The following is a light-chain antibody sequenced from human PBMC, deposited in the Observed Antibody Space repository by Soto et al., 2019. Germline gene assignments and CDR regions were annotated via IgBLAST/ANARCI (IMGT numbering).Light chain of an antibody. CDR2: WAS. V-gene: IGKV4-1*01. CDR1: QSVLYSSNNKNY. J-gene: IGKJ1*01. CDR3: HQYYTTPWT. Sequence: DSVLTQSPDSLAVSLGERATINCKSSQSVLYSSNNKNYLAWYQQKAGQPPNLIIYWASTRKSGVPDRFSGSRSGTDFTLTISSLQAEDVAVYYCHQYYTTPWTFGQGTRVELK.